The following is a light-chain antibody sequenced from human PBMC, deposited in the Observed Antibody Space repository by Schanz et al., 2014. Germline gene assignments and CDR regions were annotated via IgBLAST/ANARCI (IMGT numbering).Light chain of an antibody. V-gene: IGKV1-39*01. CDR3: QQLNSYPPT. CDR2: SAS. J-gene: IGKJ4*01. Sequence: DIQMTQSPSTLSASVGDRITITCRASQSISSYLNWYQQKPGKTPNLLIYSASSLQSGVPSRFSGSGSGTDFTLTISSLQPEDFATYYCQQLNSYPPTFGGGTKVEIK. CDR1: QSISSY.